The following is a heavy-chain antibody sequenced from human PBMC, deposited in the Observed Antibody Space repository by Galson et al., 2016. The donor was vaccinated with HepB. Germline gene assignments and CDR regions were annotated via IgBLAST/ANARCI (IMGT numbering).Heavy chain of an antibody. J-gene: IGHJ4*02. CDR2: ISSSSNYM. D-gene: IGHD3-10*01. Sequence: SLRLSCAASGFTFSNYNMNWVRQAPGEGLEWVAAISSSSNYMYYADSVRGRFTVSRDNAMNSLYLQMNSLKAEDTAHYYCVGERDVYGSGSYGFWGQGILVSVSS. CDR1: GFTFSNYN. CDR3: VGERDVYGSGSYGF. V-gene: IGHV3-21*01.